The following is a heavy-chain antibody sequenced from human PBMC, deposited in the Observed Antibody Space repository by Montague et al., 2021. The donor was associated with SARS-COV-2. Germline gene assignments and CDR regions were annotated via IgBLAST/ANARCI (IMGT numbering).Heavy chain of an antibody. Sequence: SVKVSCKVSGYTLTELSMHWVRQAPGKGLEWMGGFDPEDGETIYAQKFQGRVTMTEDTSTDTAYMELSSLRSEDTAVYYCATTGGYPSYYYYGMDVWGQGTTVTVSS. D-gene: IGHD3-22*01. V-gene: IGHV1-24*01. CDR2: FDPEDGET. CDR1: GYTLTELS. J-gene: IGHJ6*02. CDR3: ATTGGYPSYYYYGMDV.